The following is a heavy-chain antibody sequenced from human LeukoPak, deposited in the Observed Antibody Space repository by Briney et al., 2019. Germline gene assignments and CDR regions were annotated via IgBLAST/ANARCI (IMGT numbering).Heavy chain of an antibody. D-gene: IGHD4-17*01. CDR1: GFTSSSYA. CDR3: ARNRGDPSYFDY. J-gene: IGHJ4*02. V-gene: IGHV3-21*01. CDR2: ISTSSSYI. Sequence: GGSLRLSCAASGFTSSSYAMSWVRQAPGRGLEWVSSISTSSSYIYYAVSVKGRFTISRNNPKNSLYLQMNSLRAEDTAVYYCARNRGDPSYFDYWGQGTLVTVSS.